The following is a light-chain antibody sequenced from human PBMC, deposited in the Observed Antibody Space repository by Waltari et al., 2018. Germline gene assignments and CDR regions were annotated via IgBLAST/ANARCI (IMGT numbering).Light chain of an antibody. CDR3: SSYTGTVVFVV. CDR2: DVS. CDR1: SSDIGDYNF. J-gene: IGLJ2*01. V-gene: IGLV2-14*03. Sequence: QSALTQPASVSGSPGQSITISCTGTSSDIGDYNFVSWFQQHPGKAPKLMIYDVSNRPSVMFSRFSGSKSGNTASLTISGLQAEDEADYYCSSYTGTVVFVVFGGGTKLTVL.